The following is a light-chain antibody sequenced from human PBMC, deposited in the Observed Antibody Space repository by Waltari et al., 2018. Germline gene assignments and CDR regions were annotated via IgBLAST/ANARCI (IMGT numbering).Light chain of an antibody. CDR1: SSDVGAYKY. CDR2: EVS. J-gene: IGLJ2*01. CDR3: ASRGASKV. V-gene: IGLV2-8*01. Sequence: QSALTQPPSASGSPGQSVTISCNGASSDVGAYKYLSWYQQPPGKAPKLLIYEVSKRASGVPDRFSGSKSGNTASLTVSGLQAEDEADYYCASRGASKVFGGGTKLTVL.